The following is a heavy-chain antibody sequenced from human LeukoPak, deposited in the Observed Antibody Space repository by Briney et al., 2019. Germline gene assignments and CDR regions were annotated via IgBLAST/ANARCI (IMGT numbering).Heavy chain of an antibody. CDR3: ASTYYDFWSGYYTLDY. CDR1: GFTFSSYW. J-gene: IGHJ4*02. Sequence: GGSLRLSCAASGFTFSSYWMHWVRQAPGKGLVWVSRINSDASSTSYADSVKGRFTISRDNAKNTLYLQMNSLRAEDTAVYYCASTYYDFWSGYYTLDYWGQGTLVTVSS. CDR2: INSDASST. V-gene: IGHV3-74*01. D-gene: IGHD3-3*01.